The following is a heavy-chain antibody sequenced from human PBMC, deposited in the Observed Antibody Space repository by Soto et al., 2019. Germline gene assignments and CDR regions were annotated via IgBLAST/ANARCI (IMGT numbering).Heavy chain of an antibody. D-gene: IGHD4-17*01. CDR1: GFTFSSYS. Sequence: VQLVESGGGLVQPGGSLRLSCAASGFTFSSYSMNWVRQAPGKGLEWVSYISSSSSTIYYADSVKGRFTISRDNAKNSLYLQMNSLRDEDTAVYYCARDMGYGDYLLRVFMDVWGQGTTVTVSS. CDR3: ARDMGYGDYLLRVFMDV. J-gene: IGHJ6*02. V-gene: IGHV3-48*02. CDR2: ISSSSSTI.